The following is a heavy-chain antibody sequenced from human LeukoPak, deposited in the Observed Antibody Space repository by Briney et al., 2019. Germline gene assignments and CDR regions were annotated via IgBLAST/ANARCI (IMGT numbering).Heavy chain of an antibody. CDR3: ARGRAAGTPRWFDP. CDR1: GYTFTSYD. V-gene: IGHV7-4-1*02. D-gene: IGHD6-13*01. J-gene: IGHJ5*02. Sequence: ASVKVSCKASGYTFTSYDINWVRQATGQGLEWMGWINTNTGNPTYAQGFTGRFVFSLDTSVSTAYLQISSLKAEDTAVYYCARGRAAGTPRWFDPWGQGTLVTVSS. CDR2: INTNTGNP.